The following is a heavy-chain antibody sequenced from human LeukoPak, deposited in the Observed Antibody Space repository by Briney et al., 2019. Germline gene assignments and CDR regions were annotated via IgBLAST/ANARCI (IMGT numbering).Heavy chain of an antibody. Sequence: SETLSLTCTVSGGSISIYYWSCIRQPAGKGLGWIGRIYTSVSTNYNPSLQSRVTMSVDTSKNQFSLKLSSVTAAVTAVYYCARGDSTAFDIWGKGTMVTVSS. D-gene: IGHD2-21*02. CDR3: ARGDSTAFDI. CDR2: IYTSVST. CDR1: GGSISIYY. J-gene: IGHJ3*02. V-gene: IGHV4-4*07.